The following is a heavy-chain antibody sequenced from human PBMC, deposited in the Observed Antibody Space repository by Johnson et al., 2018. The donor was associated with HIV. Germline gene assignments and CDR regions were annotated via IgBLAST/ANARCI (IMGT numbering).Heavy chain of an antibody. CDR3: AKDQGYWGDDAFDI. Sequence: QVQLVESGGGVVQPGGSLRLSCEASGFSFSSYGMHWVRQAPGRGLEWVAVIWYDGSNKYYADSVKGRFTNSRDNSKNTLYLQMNSQRAEDTAVYYCAKDQGYWGDDAFDIWGQGTMVTVSA. J-gene: IGHJ3*02. CDR2: IWYDGSNK. D-gene: IGHD7-27*01. CDR1: GFSFSSYG. V-gene: IGHV3-30*02.